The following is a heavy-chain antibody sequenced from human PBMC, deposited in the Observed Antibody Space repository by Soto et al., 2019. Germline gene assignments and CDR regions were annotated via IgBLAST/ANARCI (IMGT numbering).Heavy chain of an antibody. CDR1: GFIFGDYA. V-gene: IGHV3-9*01. J-gene: IGHJ4*02. CDR3: AKDMEAGTTGKLVN. D-gene: IGHD2-15*01. Sequence: VQLVESGGGLVQPGRSLRLSCAASGFIFGDYAMHWVRQAPGKGLEWVSGISWNTGTIGHADSVKGRFTISRDNAKNSLYLQMNSLRPEDTALYYCAKDMEAGTTGKLVNWGQGSLVTVSS. CDR2: ISWNTGTI.